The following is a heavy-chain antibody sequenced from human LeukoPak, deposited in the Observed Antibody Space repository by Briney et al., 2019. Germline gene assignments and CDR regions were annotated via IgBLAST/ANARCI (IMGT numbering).Heavy chain of an antibody. CDR1: GFTFDDYA. CDR2: ISWNSGKI. J-gene: IGHJ4*02. V-gene: IGHV3-9*01. D-gene: IGHD4-17*01. Sequence: GGSLRLSCAASGFTFDDYAINWVRQAPGKGLEWVSGISWNSGKIGYVDSARGRFTISRDNAKNSVYLQMNSLRPEDTALCYCAKDMGGGYGDYVAIDSWGQGTLVIVSS. CDR3: AKDMGGGYGDYVAIDS.